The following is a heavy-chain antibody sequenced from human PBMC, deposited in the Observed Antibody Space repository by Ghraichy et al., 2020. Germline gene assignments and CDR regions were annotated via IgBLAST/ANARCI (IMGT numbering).Heavy chain of an antibody. CDR1: GYTFTGYY. CDR2: INPNSGGT. D-gene: IGHD6-19*01. CDR3: ARASIIAVASIDYYYGMDV. J-gene: IGHJ6*02. Sequence: ASVKVSCKASGYTFTGYYMHWVRQAPGQGLEWMGWINPNSGGTNYAQKFQGRVTMTRDTSISPAYMELSRLRSDDTAVYYCARASIIAVASIDYYYGMDVWGQGTTVTVSS. V-gene: IGHV1-2*02.